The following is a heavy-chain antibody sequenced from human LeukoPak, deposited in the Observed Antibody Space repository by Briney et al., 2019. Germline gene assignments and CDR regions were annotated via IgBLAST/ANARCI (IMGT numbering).Heavy chain of an antibody. CDR3: ATESKAKNYYDSSGLSIQGDY. J-gene: IGHJ4*02. CDR1: GYTFTGYY. V-gene: IGHV1-2*02. Sequence: ASVKVSCKASGYTFTGYYMHWVRQAPGQGLEWMGWINPNSGGTNYAQKFQGRVTMTEDTSTDTAYMELSSLRSEDTAVYYCATESKAKNYYDSSGLSIQGDYWGQGTLVTVSS. D-gene: IGHD3-22*01. CDR2: INPNSGGT.